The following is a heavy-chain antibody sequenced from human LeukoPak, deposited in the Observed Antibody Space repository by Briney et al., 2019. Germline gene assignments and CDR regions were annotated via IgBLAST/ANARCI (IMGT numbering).Heavy chain of an antibody. V-gene: IGHV3-48*01. CDR2: ISSSSSTI. CDR1: GFTFSSYS. D-gene: IGHD7-27*01. Sequence: GGSLRLSCAASGFTFSSYSMNWVRQAPGKGLEWVSYISSSSSTIYYADSVKGRFTISRDNAKNSLYLQMNSLRAEDTAAYYCARDPPPGDATDAFDIWGQGTMVTVSS. J-gene: IGHJ3*02. CDR3: ARDPPPGDATDAFDI.